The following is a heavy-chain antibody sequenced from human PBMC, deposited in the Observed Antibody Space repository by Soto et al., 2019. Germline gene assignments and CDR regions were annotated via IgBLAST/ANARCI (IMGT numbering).Heavy chain of an antibody. CDR3: VNSRVSMVRGLIIIPNY. V-gene: IGHV3-23*01. CDR2: ISGHGDAT. CDR1: GFPFTGYA. D-gene: IGHD3-10*01. Sequence: PGGSLRLSCASSGFPFTGYAMSWVRQAPGKGLEWVSAISGHGDATFYADSVKGRFTISRDNSKNTLYLHMNSLRAEDTALYYCVNSRVSMVRGLIIIPNYWGQGTLVTVSS. J-gene: IGHJ4*02.